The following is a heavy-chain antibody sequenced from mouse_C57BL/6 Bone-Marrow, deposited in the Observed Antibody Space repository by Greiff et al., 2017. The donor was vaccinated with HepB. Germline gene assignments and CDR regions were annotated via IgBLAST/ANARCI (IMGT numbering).Heavy chain of an antibody. CDR1: GYTFTSYW. CDR3: ARAKLGRRYFDY. CDR2: IHPNSGST. V-gene: IGHV1-64*01. D-gene: IGHD4-1*01. J-gene: IGHJ2*01. Sequence: VQLQQPGAELVKPGASVKLSCKASGYTFTSYWMHWVKQRPGQGLEWIGMIHPNSGSTNYNEKFKSKATLTVDKSSSTAYMQLSSLTSEDSAVYYCARAKLGRRYFDYGAKAPLSQSPQ.